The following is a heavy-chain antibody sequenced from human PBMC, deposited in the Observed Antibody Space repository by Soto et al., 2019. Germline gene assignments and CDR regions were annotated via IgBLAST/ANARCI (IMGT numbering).Heavy chain of an antibody. V-gene: IGHV1-18*01. CDR3: TKDAKFEDIYTGYFVNEL. Sequence: GASVKVSCKASGYTFSNFGISWVRQAPGEGLEWMGGISPNSEKTKIAQRFQGRVTMTTDISTSTSYLELRGLTSDDTAVYYCTKDAKFEDIYTGYFVNELWGQGTPVTVSS. CDR1: GYTFSNFG. D-gene: IGHD3-9*01. J-gene: IGHJ4*02. CDR2: ISPNSEKT.